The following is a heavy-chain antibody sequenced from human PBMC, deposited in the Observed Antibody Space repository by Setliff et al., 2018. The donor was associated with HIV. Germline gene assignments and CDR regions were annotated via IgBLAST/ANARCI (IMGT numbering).Heavy chain of an antibody. J-gene: IGHJ4*02. V-gene: IGHV4-59*01. Sequence: SETLSLTCTVSGGSISSYYWSWIRQPPGRGLEWIGYIYYSGSTNYNPSLKSRVTISVDTSKNQFSLKLTSVTAADTAVYYCARGRPDDSVGFGYWGQGTLVTVSS. D-gene: IGHD3-22*01. CDR3: ARGRPDDSVGFGY. CDR1: GGSISSYY. CDR2: IYYSGST.